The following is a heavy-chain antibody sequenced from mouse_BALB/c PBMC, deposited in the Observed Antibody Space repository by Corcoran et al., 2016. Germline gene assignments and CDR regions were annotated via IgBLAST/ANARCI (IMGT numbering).Heavy chain of an antibody. CDR2: INTYTGEP. Sequence: QIQLVQSGPELKKPGETVKISCKASGYTFTNYGMNWVKQAPGKGLKWMGWINTYTGEPTYADDFKGRFAFSLETYASTAYLQINNLKNEDTATYFCASYYGSSWYVDVWGAGTTVTVSS. CDR1: GYTFTNYG. J-gene: IGHJ1*01. D-gene: IGHD1-1*01. CDR3: ASYYGSSWYVDV. V-gene: IGHV9-3-1*01.